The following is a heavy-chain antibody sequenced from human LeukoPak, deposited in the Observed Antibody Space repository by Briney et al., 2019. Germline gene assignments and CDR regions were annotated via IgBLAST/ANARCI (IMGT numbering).Heavy chain of an antibody. CDR2: INHSGST. CDR1: GGSFSGYY. D-gene: IGHD4-17*01. J-gene: IGHJ4*02. V-gene: IGHV4-34*01. Sequence: SETLSLTCAVYGGSFSGYYWSWIRQPPGKGLEWIGEINHSGSTNYNPSLKSRVTISVDTSKNQFSLKLSSVTAADTAVYYCARAYGDYHYWGQGTLVTVSS. CDR3: ARAYGDYHY.